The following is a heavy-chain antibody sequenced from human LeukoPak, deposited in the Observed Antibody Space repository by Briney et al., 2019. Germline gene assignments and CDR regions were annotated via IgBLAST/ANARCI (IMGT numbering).Heavy chain of an antibody. J-gene: IGHJ6*02. Sequence: SETLSLTCAVYGGSFSGYYWSWIRQPPGKGLEWIGEINHSGSTNYNPSLKSRVTISVDKSKNQFSLKLSSVTAADTAVYYCASCGYSGDDYYYGMDVWGQGTTVTVSS. V-gene: IGHV4-34*01. CDR1: GGSFSGYY. D-gene: IGHD5-18*01. CDR3: ASCGYSGDDYYYGMDV. CDR2: INHSGST.